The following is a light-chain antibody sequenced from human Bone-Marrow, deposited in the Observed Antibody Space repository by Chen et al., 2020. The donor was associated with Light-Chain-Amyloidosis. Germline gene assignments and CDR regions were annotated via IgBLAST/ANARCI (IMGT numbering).Light chain of an antibody. Sequence: QSALTQPPSTSGTPGLRVTISCSGSSSNIGANNVNWYQQLPGTAPKLVIYNDNQRPSGVPDRFSGSKSGTSASLAISGLQSEDEADYYCAAWDDRVIGQVFGTGTKVTVL. CDR3: AAWDDRVIGQV. CDR2: NDN. V-gene: IGLV1-44*01. CDR1: SSNIGANN. J-gene: IGLJ1*01.